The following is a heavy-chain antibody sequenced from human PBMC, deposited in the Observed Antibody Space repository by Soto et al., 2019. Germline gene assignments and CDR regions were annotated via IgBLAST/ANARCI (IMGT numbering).Heavy chain of an antibody. V-gene: IGHV3-30*18. Sequence: GGALRLSCAASGFTFSNYAMHWVRQAPGKGLEWVAVISYDGSNKYYADSVKGRFTISRDNSRNTLYLQMNSLRAEDTAVYYCAKGGSRYYDILTGSQAFDIWGQGTMVTVSS. CDR2: ISYDGSNK. D-gene: IGHD3-9*01. J-gene: IGHJ3*02. CDR3: AKGGSRYYDILTGSQAFDI. CDR1: GFTFSNYA.